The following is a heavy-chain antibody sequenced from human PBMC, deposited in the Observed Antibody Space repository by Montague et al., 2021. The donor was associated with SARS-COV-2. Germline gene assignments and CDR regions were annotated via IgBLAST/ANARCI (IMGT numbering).Heavy chain of an antibody. CDR1: GGSISSSNYY. D-gene: IGHD5-12*01. V-gene: IGHV4-39*02. Sequence: SETLSLTCTVSGGSISSSNYYWDWIRQPPGKGLEWIGSIYDNGSTYYXXXLKRRVTISVDTSKNHFSLKLSSVTAADTAVYYCARRGRKLLPVATTIGGFDIWGQGTMVTVSS. CDR2: IYDNGST. CDR3: ARRGRKLLPVATTIGGFDI. J-gene: IGHJ3*02.